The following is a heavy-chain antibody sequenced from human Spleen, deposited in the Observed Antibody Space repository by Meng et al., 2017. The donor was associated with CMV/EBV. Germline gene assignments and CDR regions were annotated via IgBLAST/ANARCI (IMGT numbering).Heavy chain of an antibody. J-gene: IGHJ4*02. CDR3: ARMSRSSSYWGGDYFDY. V-gene: IGHV4-31*02. Sequence: SFSSGSYCGSWIRQHPEKGLEWIAYVYHSGSSDYNSSLKSRVSISMDKSRSLISLKLTSVTGADTAVYFCARMSRSSSYWGGDYFDYWGQGTLVTVSS. CDR2: VYHSGSS. D-gene: IGHD3-3*01. CDR1: SFSSGSYC.